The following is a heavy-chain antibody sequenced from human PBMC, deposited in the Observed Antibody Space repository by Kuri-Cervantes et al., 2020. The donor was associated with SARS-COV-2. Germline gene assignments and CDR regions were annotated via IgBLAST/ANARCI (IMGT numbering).Heavy chain of an antibody. CDR3: ARVGKYCSGGSCYPPNWFDP. D-gene: IGHD2-15*01. J-gene: IGHJ5*02. V-gene: IGHV4-59*08. Sequence: SETLSLTCTVSGGSISSYYWSWIRQPPGKGLEWIGYIYYSGSTYYNPSLKSRVTISVDTSKNQFSLKLSSVTAADTAVYYCARVGKYCSGGSCYPPNWFDPWGQGTLVTVSS. CDR2: IYYSGST. CDR1: GGSISSYY.